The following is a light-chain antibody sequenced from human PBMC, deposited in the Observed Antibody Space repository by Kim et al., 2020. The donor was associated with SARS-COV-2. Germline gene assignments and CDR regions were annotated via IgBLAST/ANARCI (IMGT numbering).Light chain of an antibody. J-gene: IGLJ2*01. CDR2: RDS. Sequence: SYELTRPLSVSVALGQTARITCGGNNIGSKNVHWYQQKPGQAPVLVIYRDSNRPSGIPERFSGSNSGNTATLTISRAQAGDEADYYCQVWDSSNVVFGGGTQLTVL. CDR1: NIGSKN. CDR3: QVWDSSNVV. V-gene: IGLV3-9*01.